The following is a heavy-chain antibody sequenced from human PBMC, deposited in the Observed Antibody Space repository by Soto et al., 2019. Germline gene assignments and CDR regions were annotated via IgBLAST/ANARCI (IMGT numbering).Heavy chain of an antibody. CDR1: GFTFSTYA. D-gene: IGHD1-1*01. CDR3: ANDRPRRTSGYFFEY. CDR2: VSASGLNT. J-gene: IGHJ4*02. V-gene: IGHV3-23*01. Sequence: EVQLLESGGKLVQPGGSLTLSCAASGFTFSTYAMAWVRQAPGKGLEWVSGVSASGLNTDYADPVKGRFYISRDNSKNTVSLHMNGLRAEDTALYYCANDRPRRTSGYFFEYWGQGTPVTVSS.